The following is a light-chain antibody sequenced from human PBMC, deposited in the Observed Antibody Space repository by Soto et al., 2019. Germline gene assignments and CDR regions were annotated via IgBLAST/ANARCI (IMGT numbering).Light chain of an antibody. CDR2: DAS. CDR1: QSVNIY. J-gene: IGKJ5*01. V-gene: IGKV3-11*01. CDR3: QQRRNWPIT. Sequence: EIVLTQSPGTLSLSPGERATLSCRASQSVNIYLAWYQQKPGQAPRLLIYDASNRAAGIPARFSGSGSETDFTLTISSLEPEDFAVYYCQQRRNWPITFGQGTRLEIK.